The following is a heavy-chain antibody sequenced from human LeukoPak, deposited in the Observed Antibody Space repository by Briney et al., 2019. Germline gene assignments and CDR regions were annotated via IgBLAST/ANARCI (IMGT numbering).Heavy chain of an antibody. CDR3: ARELDTAMVMVVEDY. CDR1: GYTFTSYY. D-gene: IGHD5-18*01. V-gene: IGHV1-2*02. Sequence: ASVKVSCKASGYTFTSYYMHWVRQAPGQGLEWMGWINPNSGGTNYAQKFQGRVTMTRDTSISTAYMELSRLRSDDTAVYYCARELDTAMVMVVEDYWGQGTLVTVSS. J-gene: IGHJ4*02. CDR2: INPNSGGT.